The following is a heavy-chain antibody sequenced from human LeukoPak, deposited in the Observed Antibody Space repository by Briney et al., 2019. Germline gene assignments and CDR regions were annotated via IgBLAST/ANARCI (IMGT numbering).Heavy chain of an antibody. Sequence: GGSLRLSCAASGFTFSSYSMNWVRQAPGKGLEWVSSISSSSSHIYYADSVKGRFTISRDNTKNSLYLQMNSLRAEDTAVYYFARDTLVYADSPDTFDIWGQGTLVTVSS. CDR2: ISSSSSHI. J-gene: IGHJ3*02. D-gene: IGHD4-17*01. CDR3: ARDTLVYADSPDTFDI. V-gene: IGHV3-21*01. CDR1: GFTFSSYS.